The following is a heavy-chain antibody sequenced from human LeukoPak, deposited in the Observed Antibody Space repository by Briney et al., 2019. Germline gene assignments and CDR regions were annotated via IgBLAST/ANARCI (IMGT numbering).Heavy chain of an antibody. V-gene: IGHV3-21*01. Sequence: GGSLRLSCAASGFTFSSYSMNWVRQAPGKGLEWVSSISSSSSYIYYADSVKGRFTISRDNAKNSLYLQMNSLRAEDTAVYYCASLGGAAAFDYWGQGTLVTVSS. CDR1: GFTFSSYS. J-gene: IGHJ4*02. D-gene: IGHD6-13*01. CDR3: ASLGGAAAFDY. CDR2: ISSSSSYI.